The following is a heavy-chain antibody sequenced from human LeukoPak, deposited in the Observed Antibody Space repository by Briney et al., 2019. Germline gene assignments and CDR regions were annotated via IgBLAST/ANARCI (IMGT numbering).Heavy chain of an antibody. CDR2: IYYSGST. CDR3: ARDQSGSFPSHMDV. J-gene: IGHJ6*03. V-gene: IGHV4-4*08. Sequence: PSATLSLTCTVSGVSIGSYYWSWIRQPPGKGLEWIGYIYYSGSTNYNPSLKSRVTISVDTSKNQFSLKLSSVTAADTAVYYCARDQSGSFPSHMDVWGKGTTVTVSS. CDR1: GVSIGSYY. D-gene: IGHD1-26*01.